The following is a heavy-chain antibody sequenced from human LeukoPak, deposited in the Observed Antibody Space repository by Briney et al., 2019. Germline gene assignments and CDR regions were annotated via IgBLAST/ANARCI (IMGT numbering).Heavy chain of an antibody. CDR1: GFTFSSYG. J-gene: IGHJ4*01. D-gene: IGHD6-19*01. CDR3: AKGIYSSGWSYFDY. Sequence: GRSLRLSCAASGFTFSSYGMHWVRQAPGKGLEWVSTLSGSGITTYYADSVKGRFTISRDNSKNTLYLQMNSLRAEDTAVYYCAKGIYSSGWSYFDYWGHGTLVTVSS. CDR2: LSGSGITT. V-gene: IGHV3-23*01.